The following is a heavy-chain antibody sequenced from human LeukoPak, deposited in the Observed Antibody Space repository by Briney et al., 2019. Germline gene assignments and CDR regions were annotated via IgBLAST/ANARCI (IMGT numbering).Heavy chain of an antibody. CDR1: GGTFSSYA. V-gene: IGHV3-23*01. D-gene: IGHD2-2*01. CDR2: ISGSGGST. CDR3: AKGSRVVPAAYCDC. Sequence: ASVKVSCKASGGTFSSYAMSWVRQAPGKGLEWVSAISGSGGSTYYADSVKGRFTISRDNSKNTLYLQMNSLRAEDTAVYYCAKGSRVVPAAYCDCWGQGTLVTVSS. J-gene: IGHJ4*02.